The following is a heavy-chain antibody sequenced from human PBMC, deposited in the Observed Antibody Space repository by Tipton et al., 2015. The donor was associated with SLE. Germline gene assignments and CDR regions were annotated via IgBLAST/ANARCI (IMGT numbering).Heavy chain of an antibody. CDR1: GASITSSDW. CDR3: ARWIPLTGINV. V-gene: IGHV4-4*02. Sequence: SLRLSCAASGASITSSDWWSWVRQPPGKGLEYIGEIHHRGSTNYKSSLRGRVTISVDKSKNQFSLKLTSVTAADTAVYYCARWIPLTGINVWGQGATVTVSS. D-gene: IGHD5-18*01. CDR2: IHHRGST. J-gene: IGHJ6*02.